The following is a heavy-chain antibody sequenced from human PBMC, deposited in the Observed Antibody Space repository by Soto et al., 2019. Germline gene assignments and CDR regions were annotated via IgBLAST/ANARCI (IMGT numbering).Heavy chain of an antibody. D-gene: IGHD3-22*01. J-gene: IGHJ6*02. Sequence: GGSLRLSCAVSGFTFSDYYMSWIRQAPGKGLEWVSYISSSGSTIYYADAVKGRFTISRDNAKNSLYLQMNSLRAEDTAVYYCARFYYDSSGCLPSPYYYYYGMDVWGQATTVTVSS. CDR2: ISSSGSTI. CDR1: GFTFSDYY. V-gene: IGHV3-11*04. CDR3: ARFYYDSSGCLPSPYYYYYGMDV.